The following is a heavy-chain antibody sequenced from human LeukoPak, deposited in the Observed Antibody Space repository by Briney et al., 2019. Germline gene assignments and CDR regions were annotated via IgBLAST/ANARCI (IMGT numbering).Heavy chain of an antibody. V-gene: IGHV4-59*01. Sequence: PSETLSLTCTVSGASFSNDYWSWVRQAPVKGLEWIGYIYHNGRTNYSPSLKSRITMSIDTSQNQFSLKLTSVTAADTAVYYCARDNGYCSSTSCPNYFDYWGQGTLVTVSS. J-gene: IGHJ4*02. D-gene: IGHD2-2*03. CDR3: ARDNGYCSSTSCPNYFDY. CDR2: IYHNGRT. CDR1: GASFSNDY.